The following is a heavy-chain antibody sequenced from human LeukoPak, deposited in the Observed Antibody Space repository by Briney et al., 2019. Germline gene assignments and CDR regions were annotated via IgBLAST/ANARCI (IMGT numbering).Heavy chain of an antibody. CDR3: AKDLVGGAFDY. CDR2: ISWNSGSI. CDR1: GFTFDDYA. J-gene: IGHJ4*02. V-gene: IGHV3-9*01. D-gene: IGHD1-26*01. Sequence: PGRSLRLSCAASGFTFDDYAMHWVRQAPGKGLEWVSGISWNSGSIGYADSVKGRFTISRDNAKNSLYLQMNSLRAEDTALYYCAKDLVGGAFDYWGQGTLVTVSS.